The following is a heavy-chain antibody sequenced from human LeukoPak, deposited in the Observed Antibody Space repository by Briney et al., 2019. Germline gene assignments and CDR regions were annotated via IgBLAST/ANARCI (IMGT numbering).Heavy chain of an antibody. J-gene: IGHJ6*03. D-gene: IGHD3-10*01. V-gene: IGHV1-69*05. CDR2: IIPIFGTA. Sequence: SVKVSCKASGGTFSSYVISWVRQAPGQGLEWMGGIIPIFGTANYAQKFQGRVTITTDESTSTAYMELSSLRSEDTAVYYCARGTYYYGSGSPYYYYYMDVWGKGTTVTVSS. CDR1: GGTFSSYV. CDR3: ARGTYYYGSGSPYYYYYMDV.